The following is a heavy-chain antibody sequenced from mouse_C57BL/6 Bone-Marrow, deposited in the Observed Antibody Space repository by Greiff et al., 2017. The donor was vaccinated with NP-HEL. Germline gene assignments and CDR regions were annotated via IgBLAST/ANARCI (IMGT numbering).Heavy chain of an antibody. D-gene: IGHD2-3*01. CDR1: GYTFTSYW. Sequence: QVQLQQPGAELVKPGASVKLSCKASGYTFTSYWMQWVKQRPGQGLEWIGEIDPSDSYTNYNQKFKGKATLTVDTSSSTAYMQLSSLTSEDSAVYYCARYDGHYPYYFDYWGQGTTLTVSS. CDR2: IDPSDSYT. J-gene: IGHJ2*01. V-gene: IGHV1-50*01. CDR3: ARYDGHYPYYFDY.